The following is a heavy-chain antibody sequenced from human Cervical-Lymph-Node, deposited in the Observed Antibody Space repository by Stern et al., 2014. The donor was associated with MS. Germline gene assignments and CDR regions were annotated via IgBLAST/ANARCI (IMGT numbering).Heavy chain of an antibody. CDR2: ITNVGST. J-gene: IGHJ4*02. Sequence: VQLVESGGGVIQPGGSLRLSCTASGFTVSRDYMTWVRPAPGKGLGWVSLITNVGSTFYTDSVKGRFTISRDDSKNTVYLHMTSLRAEDTAMYYCARDTSSPERSDWWGQGTLVTVSS. D-gene: IGHD1-1*01. CDR1: GFTVSRDY. CDR3: ARDTSSPERSDW. V-gene: IGHV3-53*01.